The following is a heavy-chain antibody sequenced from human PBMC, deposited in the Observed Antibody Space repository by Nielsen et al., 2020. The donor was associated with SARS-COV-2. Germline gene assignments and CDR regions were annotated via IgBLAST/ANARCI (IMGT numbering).Heavy chain of an antibody. CDR1: GYIFTDYY. CDR3: ARARATIFGLVMSYGMDV. D-gene: IGHD3/OR15-3a*01. CDR2: INPYSGGT. Sequence: ASVKVSCKASGYIFTDYYIHWVRQAPVQGLEWMGRINPYSGGTNYAQKFQGTVTMTRDASISTVYMELTSDDTAVYYCARARATIFGLVMSYGMDVWGQGTTVAVSS. V-gene: IGHV1-2*06. J-gene: IGHJ6*02.